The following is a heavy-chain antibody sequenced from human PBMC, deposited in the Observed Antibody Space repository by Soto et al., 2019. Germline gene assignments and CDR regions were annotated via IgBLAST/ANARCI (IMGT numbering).Heavy chain of an antibody. D-gene: IGHD2-21*01. CDR3: AATVIPPTHLFDY. CDR2: INAGNGNT. J-gene: IGHJ4*02. Sequence: ASVKVSCKASGYTFTSYAMHWVRQAPGQRLEWMGWINAGNGNTKYSQKLQGRVTITTDTSASTAYMELSSLRSEDTAVYYCAATVIPPTHLFDYWGQGTLVTVSS. V-gene: IGHV1-3*01. CDR1: GYTFTSYA.